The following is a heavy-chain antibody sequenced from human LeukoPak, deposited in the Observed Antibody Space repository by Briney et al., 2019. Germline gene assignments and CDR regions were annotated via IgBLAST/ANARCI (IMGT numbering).Heavy chain of an antibody. CDR3: ARAGSNYLYFDS. J-gene: IGHJ4*02. V-gene: IGHV3-53*01. CDR1: GFTVSSNY. CDR2: IYSGGTT. Sequence: SGGSLRLSCAASGFTVSSNYMGWVRQAPGKGLEWVSVIYSGGTTYYADSVKGRFTISRDNSKNTLYLQMNSLRAEDTAVYYCARAGSNYLYFDSWGQGTLVTVSS. D-gene: IGHD4-11*01.